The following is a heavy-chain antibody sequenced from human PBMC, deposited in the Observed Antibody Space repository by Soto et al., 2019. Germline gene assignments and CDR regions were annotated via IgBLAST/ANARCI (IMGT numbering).Heavy chain of an antibody. CDR1: RGSFVVYY. V-gene: IGHV4-34*01. J-gene: IGHJ6*02. CDR3: ARSPGYYYNYSMDV. D-gene: IGHD3-3*01. Sequence: SETLSLTCAVSRGSFVVYYWSWMRQPPGKGLEWIGEIDFSGTINYNPSLKSRVAISIDTSRSQFSLDLLSVTAADTAVYFCARSPGYYYNYSMDVWAQGTTVTVSS. CDR2: IDFSGTI.